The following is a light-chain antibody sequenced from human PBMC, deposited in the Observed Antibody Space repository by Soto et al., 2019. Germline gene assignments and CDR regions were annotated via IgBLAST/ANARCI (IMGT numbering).Light chain of an antibody. CDR1: QSVYSN. CDR2: GAS. Sequence: EIVSTQSPVTLSVSPGERATLSCRDGQSVYSNLAWYQQKPGQAPRLLIYGASTRATGIPARFSGSGFGTEFTLTISIQEPEDFAVYYCQQYIEWPRTFGQGTKVEV. CDR3: QQYIEWPRT. V-gene: IGKV3-15*01. J-gene: IGKJ1*01.